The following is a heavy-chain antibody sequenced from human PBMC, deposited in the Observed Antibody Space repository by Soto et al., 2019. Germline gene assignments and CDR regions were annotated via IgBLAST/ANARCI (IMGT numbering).Heavy chain of an antibody. D-gene: IGHD5-12*01. V-gene: IGHV4-59*12. CDR3: GRIRGATTFVDY. J-gene: IGHJ4*02. CDR2: IYYSGST. Sequence: SETLSLTCTVSGGSISSYYWSWIRQPPGKGLEWIGYIYYSGSTNYNPSLKSRVTISVDTSKNQFSLKLSSVTAADTAVYYRGRIRGATTFVDYWGQGTLVTVSS. CDR1: GGSISSYY.